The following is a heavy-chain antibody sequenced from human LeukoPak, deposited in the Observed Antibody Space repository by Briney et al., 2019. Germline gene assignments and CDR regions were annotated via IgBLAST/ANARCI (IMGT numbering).Heavy chain of an antibody. D-gene: IGHD2-2*01. CDR3: ARDRSIAVVPAAISFSDY. J-gene: IGHJ4*02. CDR2: FDPEDGET. Sequence: ASVKVSCKVSGYTLTELSMHWVRQAPGKGLEWMGGFDPEDGETIYAQKFQGRVTMTEDTSTDTAYMELSSLRSEDTAVYYCARDRSIAVVPAAISFSDYWGQGTLVTVSS. CDR1: GYTLTELS. V-gene: IGHV1-24*01.